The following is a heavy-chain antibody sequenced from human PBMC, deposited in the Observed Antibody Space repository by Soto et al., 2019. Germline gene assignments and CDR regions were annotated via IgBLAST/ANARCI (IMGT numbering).Heavy chain of an antibody. CDR3: ERVSIDTNFLLAMDV. J-gene: IGHJ6*02. CDR2: IYYSGST. Sequence: PSETLSLTCTVSGGSISSGGYYWSWIRQHPGKGLEWIGYIYYSGSTYYNPSLKSRVTISVDTSKNQFSLKLSSVTAADTAVYYCERVSIDTNFLLAMDVWGQGTKVTVSS. D-gene: IGHD1-7*01. V-gene: IGHV4-31*03. CDR1: GGSISSGGYY.